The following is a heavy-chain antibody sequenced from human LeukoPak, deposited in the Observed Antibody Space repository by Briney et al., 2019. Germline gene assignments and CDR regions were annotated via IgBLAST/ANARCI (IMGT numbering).Heavy chain of an antibody. CDR3: ARQQWLALFDY. CDR1: GDSMSSSSYY. D-gene: IGHD6-19*01. V-gene: IGHV4-39*01. J-gene: IGHJ4*02. CDR2: IYYDGRT. Sequence: SETLSLTCTVSGDSMSSSSYYWAWIRQPPGKGLEWIGSIYYDGRTDYNPSLKSRVAISVDTSKKQFSLKLSSVTAADTAIYYCARQQWLALFDYWGRGTLVTVSS.